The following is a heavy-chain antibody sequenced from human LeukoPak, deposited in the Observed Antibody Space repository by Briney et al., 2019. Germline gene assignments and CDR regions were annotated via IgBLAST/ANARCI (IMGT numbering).Heavy chain of an antibody. V-gene: IGHV4-34*01. D-gene: IGHD3-22*01. CDR1: GGSFSGYY. CDR2: INHSGST. Sequence: SETLSLTCAVYGGSFSGYYWSWIRQPPGKGLEWIGEINHSGSTNYSPSLKSRVTISVDTSKNQFSLKLSSVTAADTAVYYCARELASSGYYPWGQGTLVTVSS. J-gene: IGHJ5*02. CDR3: ARELASSGYYP.